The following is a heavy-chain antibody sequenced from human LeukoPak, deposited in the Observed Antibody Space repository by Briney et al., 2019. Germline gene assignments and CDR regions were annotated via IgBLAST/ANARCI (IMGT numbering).Heavy chain of an antibody. CDR3: ANLDWLDP. CDR2: SEGDDSTT. J-gene: IGHJ5*02. Sequence: GGSLSLSCAASGFTIGRYWMHWVRQAPGKGLVWVSRSEGDDSTTTYADSVKGRFTVSRDTAKNTLYLQMNSLRVEDTAVYYCANLDWLDPWGQGTLVTVSP. D-gene: IGHD3-16*01. V-gene: IGHV3-74*03. CDR1: GFTIGRYW.